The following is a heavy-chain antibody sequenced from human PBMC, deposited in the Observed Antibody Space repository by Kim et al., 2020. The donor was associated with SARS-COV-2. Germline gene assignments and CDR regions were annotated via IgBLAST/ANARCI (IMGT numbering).Heavy chain of an antibody. D-gene: IGHD3-9*01. CDR2: IYYSGST. CDR3: AREYYDILTGYYPEDYFDY. V-gene: IGHV4-59*01. J-gene: IGHJ4*02. Sequence: SETLSLTCTVSGGSISSYYWSWIRQPPGKGLEWIGYIYYSGSTNYNPSLKSRVTISVDTSKNQFSLKLSSVTAADTAVYYCAREYYDILTGYYPEDYFDYWGQGTLVTVSS. CDR1: GGSISSYY.